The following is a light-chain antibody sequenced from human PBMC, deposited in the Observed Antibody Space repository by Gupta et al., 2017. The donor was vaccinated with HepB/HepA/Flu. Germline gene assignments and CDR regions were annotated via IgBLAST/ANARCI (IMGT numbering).Light chain of an antibody. CDR2: DVS. J-gene: IGLJ3*02. CDR1: SSDVGGYNY. CDR3: SSYTSSSTWV. V-gene: IGLV2-14*01. Sequence: QSALTQPASVSGSPGQSITISCTGTSSDVGGYNYVSWYQQHPGKGPKLMIYDVSNRPSGVSDRFSGSKSGNTASLTISGLQAEDEADYYCSSYTSSSTWVIGGGTKLTVL.